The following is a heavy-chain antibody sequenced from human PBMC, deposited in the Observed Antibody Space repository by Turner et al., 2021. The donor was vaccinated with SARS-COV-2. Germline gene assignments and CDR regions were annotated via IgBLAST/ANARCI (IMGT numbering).Heavy chain of an antibody. J-gene: IGHJ3*01. D-gene: IGHD3-22*01. Sequence: LHLQESGPGLLIPSETVSLTCAVSGVSITSSGDYGGWMRQPPGKGLESIGTIYNGGHTDFNTTLKSRATISLDPYKNQLSLILTAVTDADTAVYYCGNLGVPMIVVAPEAFDVWGQGTMVTVSS. CDR1: GVSITSSGDY. V-gene: IGHV4-39*01. CDR2: IYNGGHT. CDR3: GNLGVPMIVVAPEAFDV.